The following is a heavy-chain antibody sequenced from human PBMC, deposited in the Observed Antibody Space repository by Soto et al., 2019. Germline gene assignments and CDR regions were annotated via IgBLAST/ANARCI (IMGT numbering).Heavy chain of an antibody. CDR1: AFTFSSYW. CDR3: ARALFEDARPGEYDFDI. CDR2: IKQDGSEK. Sequence: GGALRLSCEASAFTFSSYWMSWVRQAPGKGLEWVANIKQDGSEKYYVGSVKGRFTISRDNAKNSLYLQMNSLRAEDTAVYYCARALFEDARPGEYDFDIWGQGTMVTVSS. J-gene: IGHJ3*02. D-gene: IGHD3-10*01. V-gene: IGHV3-7*03.